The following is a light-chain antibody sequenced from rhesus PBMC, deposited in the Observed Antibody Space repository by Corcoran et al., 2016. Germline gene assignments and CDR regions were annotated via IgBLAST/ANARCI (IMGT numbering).Light chain of an antibody. J-gene: IGKJ3*01. CDR3: LQYNSSPFT. Sequence: EIQMTQSPSSLSASVGDTVTITCRASQSISSWLDWYQQKPGKAPKLLIYKASSLKSGVPSRCSGSGSGTDVTLTINSLQPEDFATYYCLQYNSSPFTFGPGTKLDIK. CDR1: QSISSW. CDR2: KAS. V-gene: IGKV1-22*01.